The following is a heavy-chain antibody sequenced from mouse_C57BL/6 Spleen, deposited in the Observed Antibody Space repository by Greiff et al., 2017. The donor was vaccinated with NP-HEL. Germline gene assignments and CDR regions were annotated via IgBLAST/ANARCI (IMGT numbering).Heavy chain of an antibody. D-gene: IGHD2-3*01. Sequence: VQLQQSGAELAKPGASVKLSCKASGYTFTSYWMHWVKQRPGQGLEWIGYINPSSGYTKYNQKFKDKATLTAAKSSSTAYMQLSSLTYEDSAVYYCASDGYYGSRFAYWGQGTLVTVSA. CDR3: ASDGYYGSRFAY. V-gene: IGHV1-7*01. CDR1: GYTFTSYW. CDR2: INPSSGYT. J-gene: IGHJ3*01.